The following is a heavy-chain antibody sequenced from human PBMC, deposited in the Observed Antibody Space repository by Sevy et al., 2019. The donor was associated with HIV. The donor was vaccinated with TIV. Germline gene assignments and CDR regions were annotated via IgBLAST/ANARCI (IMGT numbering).Heavy chain of an antibody. CDR3: VRAIVIEGSF. Sequence: GGSLRLSCAASGFNINTYWMNWVRQAPGKGLEWVANIKYDGSEIYYMDSVRGRFTISKDNARNLVYLQMNSLRAEDTALYYCVRAIVIEGSFWGQGTLVTVSS. CDR1: GFNINTYW. D-gene: IGHD2-2*01. CDR2: IKYDGSEI. V-gene: IGHV3-7*01. J-gene: IGHJ4*02.